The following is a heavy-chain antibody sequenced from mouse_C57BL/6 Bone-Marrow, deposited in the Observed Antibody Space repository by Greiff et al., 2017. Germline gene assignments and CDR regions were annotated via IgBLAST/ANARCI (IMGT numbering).Heavy chain of an antibody. V-gene: IGHV10-1*01. CDR2: IRSKSNNYAT. J-gene: IGHJ2*01. D-gene: IGHD4-1*01. Sequence: EVQVVESGGGLVQPKGSLKLSCAASGFSFNTYAMNWVRQAPGKGLEWVARIRSKSNNYATYYADSVKDRFTISRDDSESMLYLQMNNLKTEDTAMYYCVRQPELGPFDYWGQGTTLTVSS. CDR3: VRQPELGPFDY. CDR1: GFSFNTYA.